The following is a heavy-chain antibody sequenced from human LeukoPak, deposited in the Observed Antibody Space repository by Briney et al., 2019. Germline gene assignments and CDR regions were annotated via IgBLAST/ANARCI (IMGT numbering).Heavy chain of an antibody. CDR1: GYTFTGYY. CDR3: ARGKGLAAAEWFDP. Sequence: ASVKVSCKASGYTFTGYYMHWVRQAPGQGLEWMGWINPNSGGTNYAQKFQGRVTMTRDTSISTAYMELSRLRSDDTAVYYCARGKGLAAAEWFDPWGQGTLVTVSS. CDR2: INPNSGGT. V-gene: IGHV1-2*02. D-gene: IGHD6-13*01. J-gene: IGHJ5*02.